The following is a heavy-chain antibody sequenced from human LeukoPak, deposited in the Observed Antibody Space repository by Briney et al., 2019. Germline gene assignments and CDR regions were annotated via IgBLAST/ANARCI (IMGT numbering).Heavy chain of an antibody. CDR1: GFTFSNYL. J-gene: IGHJ4*02. Sequence: GGSLRLSCVASGFTFSNYLMKWVRQAPGKGLEWVSGISHSGSSIYYADSVKGRFTISRDNSKNTLYLQMDRLRVEETAVYYCAMALDYWGQGTLVTVSS. CDR3: AMALDY. V-gene: IGHV3-23*01. CDR2: ISHSGSSI.